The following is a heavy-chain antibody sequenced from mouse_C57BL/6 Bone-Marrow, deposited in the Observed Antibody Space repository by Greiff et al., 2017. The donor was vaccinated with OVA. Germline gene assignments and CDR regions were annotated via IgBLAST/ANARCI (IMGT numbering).Heavy chain of an antibody. CDR2: IRNKANGYTT. CDR1: GFTFTDYY. CDR3: ARWRAYRGFAY. J-gene: IGHJ3*01. V-gene: IGHV7-3*01. Sequence: EVQLMESGGGLVQPGGSLSLSCAASGFTFTDYYMSWVRQPPGKALEWLGFIRNKANGYTTEYSASVKGRFTISRDNSQSILYLQMNALRAEDSATYYCARWRAYRGFAYWGQGTLVTVSA. D-gene: IGHD3-3*01.